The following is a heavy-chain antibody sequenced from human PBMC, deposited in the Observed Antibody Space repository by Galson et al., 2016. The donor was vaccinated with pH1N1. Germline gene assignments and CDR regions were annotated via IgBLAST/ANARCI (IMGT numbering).Heavy chain of an antibody. J-gene: IGHJ4*02. CDR1: GFTFSVFA. CDR2: ISSSGDNI. D-gene: IGHD5-18*01. Sequence: SLRLSCAASGFTFSVFAMHWVRQAPGGGLEWVAFISSSGDNIFYADSVKGRFTISRDSSKNTLYLQMNNLRPEDTAFYYCARVRSSGYNYAQQFVDWGQGTLVTVSS. CDR3: ARVRSSGYNYAQQFVD. V-gene: IGHV3-30-3*01.